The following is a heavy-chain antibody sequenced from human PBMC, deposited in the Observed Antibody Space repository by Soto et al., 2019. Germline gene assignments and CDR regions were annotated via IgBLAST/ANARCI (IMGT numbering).Heavy chain of an antibody. Sequence: EVQLLESGGGLVQPGGSLRLSCAASGFTFSSYAMSWVRQAPGKGLEWVSAISGSGGTTYYADSVKGRFTFSRDNSKNTLYLQMNSLRAXXXXXXXXXXXXXGWFSAFEIWGQGTMVTVSS. D-gene: IGHD6-19*01. J-gene: IGHJ3*02. CDR1: GFTFSSYA. V-gene: IGHV3-23*01. CDR2: ISGSGGTT. CDR3: XXXXXGWFSAFEI.